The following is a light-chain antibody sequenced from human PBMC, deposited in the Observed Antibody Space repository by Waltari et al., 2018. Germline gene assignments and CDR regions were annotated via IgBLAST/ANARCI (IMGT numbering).Light chain of an antibody. CDR2: VAS. CDR1: QGISNF. J-gene: IGKJ1*01. Sequence: DIQMTQSPSAMSASVGDRVTITCRASQGISNFLTWLQQKPGKVPKRLIYVASRLQSGVPSRFSGSGSGTEFTITISSLQPEDFATYYCLQHNSYPWTFGQGTKVEIK. CDR3: LQHNSYPWT. V-gene: IGKV1-17*03.